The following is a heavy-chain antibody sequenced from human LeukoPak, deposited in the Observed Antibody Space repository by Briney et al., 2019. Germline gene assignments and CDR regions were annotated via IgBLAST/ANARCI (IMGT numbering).Heavy chain of an antibody. CDR3: LRGRNWEQS. J-gene: IGHJ4*02. CDR2: INQSGVT. CDR1: GGSFSTYY. Sequence: SETLSLTCAVYGGSFSTYYSSWFRQHPGEGLEWIGEINQSGVTHYNPSLKSRLTISGDTSNNQFSLKLTSVTAADTAVYFCLRGRNWEQSWGQGTLVTVSS. V-gene: IGHV4-34*01. D-gene: IGHD1-26*01.